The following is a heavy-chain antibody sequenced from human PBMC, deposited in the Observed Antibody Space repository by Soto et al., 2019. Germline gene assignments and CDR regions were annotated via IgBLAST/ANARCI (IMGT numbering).Heavy chain of an antibody. CDR1: GFTFSSYS. V-gene: IGHV3-21*01. CDR2: ISSSSSYI. Sequence: GGSLRLSCAASGFTFSSYSMNWVRQAPGKGLEWVSSISSSSSYIYYADSVKGRFTISRDNAKNSLYLQMNSLRAEDTAVYYCARVGSNTNWFDPWGQGTLVTVSS. CDR3: ARVGSNTNWFDP. D-gene: IGHD6-13*01. J-gene: IGHJ5*02.